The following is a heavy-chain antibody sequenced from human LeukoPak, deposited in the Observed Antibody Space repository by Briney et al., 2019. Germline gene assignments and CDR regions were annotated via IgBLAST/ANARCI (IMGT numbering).Heavy chain of an antibody. D-gene: IGHD2-15*01. Sequence: GASVKVSCKASGGTFSSYAISWVRQAPGQGLEWMGRIIPIFGTANYAQKFQGRVTITTDESTSTAYMELSSLRSEDTAVYYCARALFRGGSSMLVNWFDPWGQGTLVTVSS. CDR1: GGTFSSYA. J-gene: IGHJ5*02. V-gene: IGHV1-69*05. CDR2: IIPIFGTA. CDR3: ARALFRGGSSMLVNWFDP.